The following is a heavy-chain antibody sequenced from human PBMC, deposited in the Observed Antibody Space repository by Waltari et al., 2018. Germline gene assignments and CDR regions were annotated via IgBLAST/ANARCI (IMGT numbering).Heavy chain of an antibody. J-gene: IGHJ4*02. CDR2: TYYRSKWYK. CDR1: GDRVSTNSAA. Sequence: QVQLQQSGPGLVKPSQTLSLTCAISGDRVSTNSAAWTWIRQSPSRGLEWLGRTYYRSKWYKDEAVSVKSRITINPDTSKNQFSLQLNSGTPEETAVYDGARERSSSWYADCDYWGQGTLVTVSS. D-gene: IGHD6-13*01. V-gene: IGHV6-1*01. CDR3: ARERSSSWYADCDY.